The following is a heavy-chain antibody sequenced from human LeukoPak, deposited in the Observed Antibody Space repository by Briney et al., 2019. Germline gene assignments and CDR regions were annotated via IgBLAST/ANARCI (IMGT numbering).Heavy chain of an antibody. CDR3: ARTAAAGTYFDY. D-gene: IGHD6-13*01. CDR2: MFHSGST. J-gene: IGHJ4*02. Sequence: PSETLSLTCSVSGGSMRISNCYWGWIRQPPGKGLQWIGSMFHSGSTSYNPSLKSRVTISVDRSKNQFSLKLSSVTAADTAVYYCARTAAAGTYFDYWGQGTLVTVSS. CDR1: GGSMRISNCY. V-gene: IGHV4-39*07.